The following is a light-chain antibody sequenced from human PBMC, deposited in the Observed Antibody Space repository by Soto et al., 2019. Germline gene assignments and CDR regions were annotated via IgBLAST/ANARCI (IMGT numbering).Light chain of an antibody. V-gene: IGLV2-14*01. CDR1: SSDAGGYNY. Sequence: QSALTQTASVSGSPGQSITISCTGTSSDAGGYNYVSWYQQHPGKAPKFMIYDVSNRPSGVSNRFSGSKSGNTASLTISGLQAEVEADYYCSSYTTSNTRQIVFGTGTKLTVL. CDR2: DVS. J-gene: IGLJ1*01. CDR3: SSYTTSNTRQIV.